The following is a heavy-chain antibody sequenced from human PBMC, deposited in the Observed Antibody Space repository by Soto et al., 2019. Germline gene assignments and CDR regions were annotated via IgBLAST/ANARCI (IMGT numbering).Heavy chain of an antibody. Sequence: EVQLLESGGGLVQPGGSLRLSCAASGFTFSSYAMSWVRQAPGKGLEWVSAISGSGGSTYYADSVKGRFTISRDNSKNTLYRQMNSLRAEDTAVYYCAKEGHYDFLTGYPNYFDYWGQGTLVTVSS. CDR2: ISGSGGST. J-gene: IGHJ4*02. CDR3: AKEGHYDFLTGYPNYFDY. D-gene: IGHD3-9*01. V-gene: IGHV3-23*01. CDR1: GFTFSSYA.